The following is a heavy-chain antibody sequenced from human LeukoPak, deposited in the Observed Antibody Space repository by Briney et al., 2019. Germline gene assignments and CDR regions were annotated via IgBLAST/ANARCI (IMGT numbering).Heavy chain of an antibody. CDR3: LRRYYEYNFYDRHFDY. V-gene: IGHV3-74*03. D-gene: IGHD3-22*01. J-gene: IGHJ4*02. Sequence: GGSLRLSCAASGFTFSRDWMHWVRHAPGKGLVWVSRISDDGSITTYADSVKGRFTISRENAKSTVFLQMNSLRAEDTAVYFCLRRYYEYNFYDRHFDYWGQGILVTVSS. CDR2: ISDDGSIT. CDR1: GFTFSRDW.